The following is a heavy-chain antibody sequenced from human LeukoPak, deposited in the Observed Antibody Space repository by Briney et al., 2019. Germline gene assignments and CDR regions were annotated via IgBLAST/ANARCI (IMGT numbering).Heavy chain of an antibody. CDR1: GGPISSGDYY. V-gene: IGHV4-30-4*08. Sequence: SETLSLTCTVSGGPISSGDYYWSWIRQPPGKGLEWIGYIYYRRSTYYNPSLKSRVTISVDTSKNQFSLKLSSVTAADTAVYYCARDQNYDFWSGLNPPADWFDPWGQGTLVTVSS. D-gene: IGHD3-3*01. CDR3: ARDQNYDFWSGLNPPADWFDP. J-gene: IGHJ5*02. CDR2: IYYRRST.